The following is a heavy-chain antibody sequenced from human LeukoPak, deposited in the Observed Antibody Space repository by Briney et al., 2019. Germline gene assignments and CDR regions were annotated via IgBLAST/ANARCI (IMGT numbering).Heavy chain of an antibody. CDR2: INHSGST. D-gene: IGHD1-26*01. Sequence: SETLSLTCAVYGGSFSGYYWSWIRQPPGKGLEWIGEINHSGSTNYNPSLKSRVTISVDTSKNQFSLKLSSVTAADTAVYYCARGSGSYYHFDYWGQGTLVTVSS. J-gene: IGHJ4*02. CDR1: GGSFSGYY. CDR3: ARGSGSYYHFDY. V-gene: IGHV4-34*01.